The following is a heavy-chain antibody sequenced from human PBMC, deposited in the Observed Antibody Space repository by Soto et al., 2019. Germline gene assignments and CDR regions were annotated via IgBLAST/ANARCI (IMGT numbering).Heavy chain of an antibody. V-gene: IGHV4-59*01. Sequence: QVQLQVSGPGLVKPSETLSLTCTVSGDSISSYSWSWIRQPPGKGLEWIGNIHYNGNTKYSPSLKSRVTXSIAXSXHHFSLKLISVTTADTAVYFCAREGNLGRWIQPLDSWGQGTLVTVSS. CDR1: GDSISSYS. D-gene: IGHD2-2*03. J-gene: IGHJ4*02. CDR2: IHYNGNT. CDR3: AREGNLGRWIQPLDS.